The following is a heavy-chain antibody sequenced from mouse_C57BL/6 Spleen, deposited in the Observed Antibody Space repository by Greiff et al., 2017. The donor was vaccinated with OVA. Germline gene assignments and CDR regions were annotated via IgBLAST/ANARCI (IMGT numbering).Heavy chain of an antibody. CDR3: ARVGVYYDYDEGFAY. CDR2: ISYDGSN. CDR1: GYSITSGYY. V-gene: IGHV3-6*01. J-gene: IGHJ3*01. D-gene: IGHD2-4*01. Sequence: DVQLVESGPGLVKPSQSLSLTCSVTGYSITSGYYWNWIRQFPGNKLEWMGYISYDGSNNYNPSLKNRISITRDTSKNQFFLKLNFVTTEDTATYYCARVGVYYDYDEGFAYWGQGTLVTVSA.